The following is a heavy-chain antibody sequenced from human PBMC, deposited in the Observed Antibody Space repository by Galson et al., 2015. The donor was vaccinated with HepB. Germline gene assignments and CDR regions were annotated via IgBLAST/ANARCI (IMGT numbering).Heavy chain of an antibody. CDR3: TRVRHLARGMDV. CDR1: GDSVSTNIVA. D-gene: IGHD5-12*01. V-gene: IGHV6-1*01. CDR2: THYRSKWYN. Sequence: CAISGDSVSTNIVAWNWIRQSPSRGLEWLGRTHYRSKWYNDYAVSVQSRITISPDTSRNQFSLQLNSVTPEDTGVYYCTRVRHLARGMDVWGQGTTVTVSS. J-gene: IGHJ6*02.